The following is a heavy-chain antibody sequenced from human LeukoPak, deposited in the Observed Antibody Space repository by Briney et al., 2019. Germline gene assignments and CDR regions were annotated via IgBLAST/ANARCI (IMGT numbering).Heavy chain of an antibody. CDR2: ISSSGSTI. CDR3: ARRRDSGSLQHFDY. V-gene: IGHV3-11*01. Sequence: GGSLRLSCAASGFTFSDYYMSWIRQAPGKGLEWVSYISSSGSTIYYADSVKGRFTISRDNAKNSLYLQMNSLRAEDTAVYDCARRRDSGSLQHFDYWGQGTLVTVSS. J-gene: IGHJ4*02. D-gene: IGHD1-26*01. CDR1: GFTFSDYY.